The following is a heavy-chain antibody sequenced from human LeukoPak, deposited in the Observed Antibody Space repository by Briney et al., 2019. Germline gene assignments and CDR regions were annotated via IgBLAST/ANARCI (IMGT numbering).Heavy chain of an antibody. J-gene: IGHJ3*02. CDR3: ARGSSKYPIVVVITTYAFDI. D-gene: IGHD3-22*01. CDR1: GGSISSGDYY. Sequence: SETLSLTCTVSGGSISSGDYYWSWIRQPPGKGLEWIGYIYYSGSTYYNPSLKSRVTISVDTSKNQFSLKLSSVTAADTAVYCCARGSSKYPIVVVITTYAFDIWGQGTMVTVSS. CDR2: IYYSGST. V-gene: IGHV4-30-4*01.